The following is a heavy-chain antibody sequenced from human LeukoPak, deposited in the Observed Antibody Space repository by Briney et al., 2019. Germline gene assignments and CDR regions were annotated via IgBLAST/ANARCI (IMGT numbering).Heavy chain of an antibody. J-gene: IGHJ4*02. D-gene: IGHD3-22*01. CDR2: ISVIGDFT. V-gene: IGHV3-23*01. CDR1: GFTFNTYA. Sequence: GGSLRLSCAASGFTFNTYALSWVRQAPGKGLEWVSAISVIGDFTFYADSVKGRFTISRDNSKNTLYLQMNSLRAEDTAVYYCANGAVPGSRSGSYYWGQGTLVTVSS. CDR3: ANGAVPGSRSGSYY.